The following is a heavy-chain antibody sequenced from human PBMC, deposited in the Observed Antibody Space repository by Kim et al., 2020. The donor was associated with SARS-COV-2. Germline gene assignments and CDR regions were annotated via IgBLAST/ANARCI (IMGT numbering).Heavy chain of an antibody. J-gene: IGHJ4*02. V-gene: IGHV3-33*08. CDR3: VRGYCGTATCYTGGTYFDY. Sequence: GGSLRLSCAPSGFIFSTYGMHWVRQAPGKGLEWVATIWYDGSNNYYPDSVKGRFTVSRDNSKNTLYLQMNSLRAEDTAVYYCVRGYCGTATCYTGGTYFDYWGRGTLVTFSS. CDR1: GFIFSTYG. D-gene: IGHD2-2*02. CDR2: IWYDGSNN.